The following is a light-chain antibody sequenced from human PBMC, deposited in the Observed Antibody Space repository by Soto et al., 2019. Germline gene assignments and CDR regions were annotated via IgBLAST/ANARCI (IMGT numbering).Light chain of an antibody. V-gene: IGKV3-20*01. Sequence: DIVLTQSPGTLSLSPGERATLSCRTSQIISSTYLGWYQQKPGQAPRLLIYGASSSATGIPDSFSGSGSGTDFTFTISRLEPEDFAVYYCQHYCTSLYTFGQGTKLEIK. CDR1: QIISSTY. CDR2: GAS. CDR3: QHYCTSLYT. J-gene: IGKJ2*01.